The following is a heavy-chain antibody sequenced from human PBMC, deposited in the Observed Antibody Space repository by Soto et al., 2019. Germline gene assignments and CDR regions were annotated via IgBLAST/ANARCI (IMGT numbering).Heavy chain of an antibody. D-gene: IGHD1-1*01. V-gene: IGHV4-30-2*01. CDR3: ARDQLEGNWFDP. Sequence: SETLSLTCAVSGGSISSGVYSWNWIRQPPGKGLEWIGYIYHSGSTLYNPSLKSRVTISVDKSKNQLSLKLSSVTAADTAVYYCARDQLEGNWFDPWGQGTLVTVSS. J-gene: IGHJ5*02. CDR1: GGSISSGVYS. CDR2: IYHSGST.